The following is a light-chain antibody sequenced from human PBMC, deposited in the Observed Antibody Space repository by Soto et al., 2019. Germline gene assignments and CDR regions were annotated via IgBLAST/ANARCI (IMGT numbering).Light chain of an antibody. CDR1: QSVSSSY. CDR2: GAS. CDR3: QHYGSSPGT. Sequence: EIVLTQSPGTLSLSPGERATLSCRASQSVSSSYLAWYQQTPGQAPRLLIYGASSRATGIPDRFSGSGSGTDFSLTISRLEPEDFAVYYCQHYGSSPGTFGQGTKLEIK. V-gene: IGKV3-20*01. J-gene: IGKJ2*01.